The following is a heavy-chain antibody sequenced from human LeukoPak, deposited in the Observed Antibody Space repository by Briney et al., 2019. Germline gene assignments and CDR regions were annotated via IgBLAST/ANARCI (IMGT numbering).Heavy chain of an antibody. J-gene: IGHJ6*02. V-gene: IGHV3-48*02. D-gene: IGHD3-22*01. CDR3: ARDLSYSDSSGYFWSAMDV. CDR1: GFTFSAFT. Sequence: PGGSLRLSCVASGFTFSAFTMNWVRQAPGKGPEWVSYIHSTSRDIYYADSVRGRFTISRDNAKNSLSLQMNSLRDEDTAVYYCARDLSYSDSSGYFWSAMDVWGQGTTVTVSS. CDR2: IHSTSRDI.